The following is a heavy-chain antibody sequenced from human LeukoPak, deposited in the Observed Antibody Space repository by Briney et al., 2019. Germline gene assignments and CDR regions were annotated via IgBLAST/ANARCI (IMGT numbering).Heavy chain of an antibody. Sequence: GGSLRLSCAASGFTFSSYAMSWVRQAPGKGLEWVSAISGSGGSTYYADSVKGRFTISRDNSKNTLYLQMNSLRAEDTAVYYCAKVKVYGPGRWGEDYWGQGTLVTVSS. D-gene: IGHD3-10*01. CDR3: AKVKVYGPGRWGEDY. J-gene: IGHJ4*02. CDR2: ISGSGGST. CDR1: GFTFSSYA. V-gene: IGHV3-23*01.